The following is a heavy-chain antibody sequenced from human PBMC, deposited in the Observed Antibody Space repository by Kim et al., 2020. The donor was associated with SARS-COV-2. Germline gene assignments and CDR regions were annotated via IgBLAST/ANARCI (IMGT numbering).Heavy chain of an antibody. CDR2: INHSGST. J-gene: IGHJ6*02. V-gene: IGHV4-34*01. CDR3: ARGRGSYSSYYYYGMDV. CDR1: GGSFSGYY. Sequence: SETLSLTCAVYGGSFSGYYWSWIRQPPGKGLEWIGEINHSGSTNYNPSLKSRVTISVDTSKNQFSLKLSSVTAADTAVYYCARGRGSYSSYYYYGMDVWGQGTTVTVSS. D-gene: IGHD1-26*01.